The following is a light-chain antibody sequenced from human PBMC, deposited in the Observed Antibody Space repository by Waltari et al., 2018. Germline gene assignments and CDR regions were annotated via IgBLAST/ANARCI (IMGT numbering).Light chain of an antibody. CDR2: AER. V-gene: IGLV3-21*02. CDR1: YIGSRR. CDR3: QVWDSTNNHTV. Sequence: SYVLTQPPSVSVAPGQTARLPCGGDYIGSRRVHGYQQRPGQAPVLVVYAERDRPSGIPERFSGANSGNTATLTISSVEAGDEADYFCQVWDSTNNHTVFGGGTELTVL. J-gene: IGLJ2*01.